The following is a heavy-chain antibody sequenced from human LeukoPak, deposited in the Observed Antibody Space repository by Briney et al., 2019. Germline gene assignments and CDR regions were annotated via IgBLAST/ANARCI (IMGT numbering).Heavy chain of an antibody. J-gene: IGHJ5*02. CDR1: GFTFSSYS. Sequence: TTGGSLRLSCAASGFTFSSYSMNWVRQAPGKGLEWVSSISSSSSYIYYADSVKGRFTISRDNAKNSLYLQMNSLRAEDTAVYYCARDFGQYYDTSDNWFDPWGQGTLVTVSS. CDR2: ISSSSSYI. V-gene: IGHV3-21*01. CDR3: ARDFGQYYDTSDNWFDP. D-gene: IGHD3-22*01.